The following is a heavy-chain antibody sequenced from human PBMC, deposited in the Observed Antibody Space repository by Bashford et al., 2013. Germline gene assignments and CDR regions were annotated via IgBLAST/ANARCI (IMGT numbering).Heavy chain of an antibody. V-gene: IGHV5-51*01. CDR2: IYPGDSDT. Sequence: WVRQMPGKGLEWMGIIYPGDSDTRYSPSFEGQVTISADTSITTAYLKWSSLKASDTAMYYCAISEEYYGFMDVWGQGTTVTVSS. CDR3: AISEEYYGFMDV. D-gene: IGHD3-3*01. J-gene: IGHJ6*02.